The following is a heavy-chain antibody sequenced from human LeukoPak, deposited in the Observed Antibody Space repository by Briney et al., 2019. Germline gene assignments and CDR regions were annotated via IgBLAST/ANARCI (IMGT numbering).Heavy chain of an antibody. Sequence: GGSLRLSCAASGFTFSSYAMHRVRQAPGKGLEWVAAISYDGSNKYYADSVKGRFTISTDNSKNTLYLQMNSLRAEDTAVYYCARDIVVVPAAMALYYYYYGMDVWGKGTTVTVSS. CDR2: ISYDGSNK. D-gene: IGHD2-2*01. V-gene: IGHV3-30*04. J-gene: IGHJ6*04. CDR3: ARDIVVVPAAMALYYYYYGMDV. CDR1: GFTFSSYA.